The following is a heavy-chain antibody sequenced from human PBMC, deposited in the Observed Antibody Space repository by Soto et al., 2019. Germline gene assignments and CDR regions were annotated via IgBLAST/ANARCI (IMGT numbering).Heavy chain of an antibody. CDR3: ARDSANWYFDL. V-gene: IGHV3-11*01. CDR1: GFTFSDYY. J-gene: IGHJ2*01. Sequence: QVQLVESGGDLVKPGGSLRLSCAASGFTFSDYYMSWIRQAPGKGLEWVSYISSGGSTKFYADSVKGRFTISRDNTKNSLYLQMDSLGDDDTAVYYCARDSANWYFDLWGRGSLVTVSS. CDR2: ISSGGSTK. D-gene: IGHD3-10*01.